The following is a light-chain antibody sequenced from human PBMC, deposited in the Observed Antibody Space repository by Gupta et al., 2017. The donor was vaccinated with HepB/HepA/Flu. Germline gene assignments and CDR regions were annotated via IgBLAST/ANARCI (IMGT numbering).Light chain of an antibody. J-gene: IGKJ1*01. V-gene: IGKV1-17*02. CDR3: LQIDSFPWA. CDR2: GAS. CDR1: QTIRND. Sequence: DIQMTQSPSSLSASVGDSVTITCRASQTIRNDLNWHHQRPGEAPRCLISGASTLETGVPSRFSGNGFGTDFTLTISNFQPEDFGVYYCLQIDSFPWAFGQGTKVEIK.